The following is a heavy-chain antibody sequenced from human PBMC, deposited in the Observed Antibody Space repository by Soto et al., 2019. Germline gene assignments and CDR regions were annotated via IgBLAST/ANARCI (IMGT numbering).Heavy chain of an antibody. Sequence: GGSLRLSCSASGFTFGCSAMHWVRQASGKGLEWVGHIRSKTNSYATAYAESVKGRFTISRDDSMNTAYLQMNSLKTEDTAVYFCTRQXDAVQWLVVPTDYNLDYWGQGTLVTVSS. V-gene: IGHV3-73*01. CDR2: IRSKTNSYAT. CDR3: TRQXDAVQWLVVPTDYNLDY. CDR1: GFTFGCSA. J-gene: IGHJ4*02. D-gene: IGHD6-19*01.